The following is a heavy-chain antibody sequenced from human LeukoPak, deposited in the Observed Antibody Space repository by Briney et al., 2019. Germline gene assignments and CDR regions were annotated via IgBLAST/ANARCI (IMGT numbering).Heavy chain of an antibody. V-gene: IGHV4-39*07. D-gene: IGHD6-13*01. CDR2: IYYSGST. Sequence: PSETLSLTCTVSGGSIGSSSFYWGWIRQPPGKGLEWIGSIYYSGSTYYNPSLKSRVTISVDTSKNQFSLKLSSVTAADTAVYYCASGYSSSWSQLGWFDPWGQGTLVTVSS. J-gene: IGHJ5*02. CDR3: ASGYSSSWSQLGWFDP. CDR1: GGSIGSSSFY.